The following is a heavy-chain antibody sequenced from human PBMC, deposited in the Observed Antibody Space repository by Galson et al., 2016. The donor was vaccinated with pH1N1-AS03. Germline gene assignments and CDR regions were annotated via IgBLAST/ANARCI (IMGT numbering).Heavy chain of an antibody. CDR1: GFTFGDYY. J-gene: IGHJ4*02. V-gene: IGHV3-11*01. D-gene: IGHD3-9*01. Sequence: SLRLSCAASGFTFGDYYMSWIRQAPGKGLEWISCITSSGGSGSTIYYADSVKGRFTISRDNAKTSMYLQMNSLRADDTAVYFCARGWYDIWTGYLVDPFDYWGQGALVTVSP. CDR2: ITSSGGSGSTI. CDR3: ARGWYDIWTGYLVDPFDY.